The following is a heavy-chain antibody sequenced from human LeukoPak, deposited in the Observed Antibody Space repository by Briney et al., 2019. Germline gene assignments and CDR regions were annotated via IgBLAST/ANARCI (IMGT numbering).Heavy chain of an antibody. CDR2: IYTSGST. CDR1: GGSISSYY. CDR3: GRGGGLGVDWFDP. D-gene: IGHD2-15*01. J-gene: IGHJ5*02. Sequence: SETLSLTCTVSGGSISSYYWSWIRQPAGKGLEWIGRIYTSGSTNYNPSLTSRVTMSVDTSKNQFSLTLSSVTAADTAVYYCGRGGGLGVDWFDPWGQGTLVTVSS. V-gene: IGHV4-4*07.